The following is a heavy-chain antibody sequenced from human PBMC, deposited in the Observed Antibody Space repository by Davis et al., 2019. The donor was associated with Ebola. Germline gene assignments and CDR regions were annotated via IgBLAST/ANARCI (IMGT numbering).Heavy chain of an antibody. J-gene: IGHJ6*02. Sequence: MPSETLSLTCAVYGGSFSGYYWSWIRQPPGKGLEWIGEINHSGSTNYNPSLKSRVTISVDTSKNQFSLKLSSVTAADTAVYYCARLLGFYTGAWEYYYYGKDVWGQGTTVTVSS. V-gene: IGHV4-34*01. CDR1: GGSFSGYY. CDR2: INHSGST. CDR3: ARLLGFYTGAWEYYYYGKDV. D-gene: IGHD3-3*01.